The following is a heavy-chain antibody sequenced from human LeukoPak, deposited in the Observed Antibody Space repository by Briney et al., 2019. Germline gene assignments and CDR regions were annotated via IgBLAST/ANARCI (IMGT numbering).Heavy chain of an antibody. D-gene: IGHD5-12*01. V-gene: IGHV3-33*01. CDR2: IWYDGSNK. J-gene: IGHJ4*02. CDR1: GFTFSSYG. CDR3: ARGGYSGYDDLDY. Sequence: PGGSLRLSCAASGFTFSSYGMLWVRQAPGKGLEGVAVIWYDGSNKYYADYVKGRFTISRDNSKNTLYLQMNSLRAEDTAVYYCARGGYSGYDDLDYWGQGTLVTVSS.